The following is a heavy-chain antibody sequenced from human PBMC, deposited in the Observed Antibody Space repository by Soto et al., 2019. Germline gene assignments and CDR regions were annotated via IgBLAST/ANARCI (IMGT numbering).Heavy chain of an antibody. J-gene: IGHJ4*02. D-gene: IGHD6-13*01. CDR2: ISGSGGST. CDR1: EFPFSGKP. CDR3: AKDGSSWYPFDY. V-gene: IGHV3-23*01. Sequence: GGSLGLSWAPSEFPFSGKPRTWSPQAPGKGLEWVSAISGSGGSTDYADSVKGRFTISRDNSKNTLYLQMHSLRAEDTAVYYCAKDGSSWYPFDYWGQGTLVTVSS.